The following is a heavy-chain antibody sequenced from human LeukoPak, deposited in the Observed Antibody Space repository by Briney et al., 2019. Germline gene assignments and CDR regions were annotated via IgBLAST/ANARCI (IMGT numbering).Heavy chain of an antibody. J-gene: IGHJ4*02. D-gene: IGHD6-19*01. V-gene: IGHV3-23*01. CDR3: AAVANTGFDY. CDR1: GXTFSSYA. Sequence: GGSLRLSCAASGXTFSSYAMSWVRQAPGRGLEWVSAISGSGSNTYYADSVKGRFTISRDSSRNTLYLQMNSLRAEDTAVYYCAAVANTGFDYWGQGTLGTVSS. CDR2: ISGSGSNT.